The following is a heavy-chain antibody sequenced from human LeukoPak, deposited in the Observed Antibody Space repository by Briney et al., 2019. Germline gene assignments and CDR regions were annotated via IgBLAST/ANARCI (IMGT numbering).Heavy chain of an antibody. D-gene: IGHD3-10*01. CDR1: GGSISSYY. CDR2: IYYSGST. Sequence: SETLSLTCTVSGGSISSYYWSWIRQPPGKGLECIGYIYYSGSTNYNPSLKSRVTISVDTSKNQFSLKLSSVTAADTAVYYCASSFGNYALDYWGQGTLVTVSS. J-gene: IGHJ4*02. V-gene: IGHV4-59*01. CDR3: ASSFGNYALDY.